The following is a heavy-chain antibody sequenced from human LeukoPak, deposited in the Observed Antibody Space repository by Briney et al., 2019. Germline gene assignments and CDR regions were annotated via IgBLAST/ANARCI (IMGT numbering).Heavy chain of an antibody. D-gene: IGHD3-10*01. CDR1: GFTFSSYG. V-gene: IGHV3-23*01. CDR2: ISGSGGST. J-gene: IGHJ4*02. Sequence: GGTLRLSCAASGFTFSSYGMSWVRQAPGKGLEWVSAISGSGGSTYYADSVKGRFTISRDNSKNTLYLQMNSLRAEDTAVYYCAKALVVRGVSPTGAFDYWGQGTLVTVSS. CDR3: AKALVVRGVSPTGAFDY.